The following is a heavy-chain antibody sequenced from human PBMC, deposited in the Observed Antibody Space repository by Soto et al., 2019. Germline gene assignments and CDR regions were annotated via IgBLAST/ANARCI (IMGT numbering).Heavy chain of an antibody. D-gene: IGHD6-19*01. CDR1: GGSISSGGYY. J-gene: IGHJ4*02. CDR2: IYYSGST. CDR3: ARHSSGPFDY. Sequence: SETLSLTCTVSGGSISSGGYYWSWIRQHPGKGLEWIGYIYYSGSTYYNPSLKSRVTIPVDTSKNQFSLKLSSVTAADTAVYYCARHSSGPFDYWGQGTLVTVSS. V-gene: IGHV4-31*03.